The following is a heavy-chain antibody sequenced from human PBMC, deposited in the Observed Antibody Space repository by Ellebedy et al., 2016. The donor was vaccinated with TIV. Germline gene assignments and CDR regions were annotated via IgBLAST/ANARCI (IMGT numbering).Heavy chain of an antibody. Sequence: SVKVSXKASGGTFSSYAISWVRQAPGQGLEWMGGIIPIFGTANYAQKFQGRVTITADESTSTAYMELSSLRSEDTAVYYCASHRGGLRDAFDIWGQGTMVTVSS. D-gene: IGHD5-12*01. J-gene: IGHJ3*02. V-gene: IGHV1-69*13. CDR3: ASHRGGLRDAFDI. CDR1: GGTFSSYA. CDR2: IIPIFGTA.